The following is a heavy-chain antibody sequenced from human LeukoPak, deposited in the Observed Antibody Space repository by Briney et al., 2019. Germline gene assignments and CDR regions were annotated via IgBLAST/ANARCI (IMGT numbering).Heavy chain of an antibody. V-gene: IGHV3-48*03. CDR1: GFTFSSYE. CDR2: ISSSGSTI. CDR3: AGDSGAATY. D-gene: IGHD6-25*01. Sequence: GGSPRLSCAASGFTFSSYEMNWVRQAPGKGLEWVSYISSSGSTIYYADSVKGRFTISRDNAKNSLYPQMNSLRAEDTAVYYCAGDSGAATYWGQGTLVTVSS. J-gene: IGHJ4*02.